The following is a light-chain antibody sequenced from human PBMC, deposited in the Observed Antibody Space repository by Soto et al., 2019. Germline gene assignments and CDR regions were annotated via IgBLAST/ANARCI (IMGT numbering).Light chain of an antibody. J-gene: IGLJ3*02. Sequence: QSALTQPASVSGSPGQSITISCTGTSSDVGGYNFVSWYQQHPGKAPRLMIFEVNNRPSGVSDRFSGSKSGNTASRTISGLQAEDEADYYCSSYTFSSTLVVFGGGTKVTVL. CDR2: EVN. CDR3: SSYTFSSTLVV. CDR1: SSDVGGYNF. V-gene: IGLV2-14*01.